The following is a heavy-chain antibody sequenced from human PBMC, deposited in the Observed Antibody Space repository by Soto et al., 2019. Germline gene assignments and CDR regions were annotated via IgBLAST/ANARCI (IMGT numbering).Heavy chain of an antibody. V-gene: IGHV1-46*01. Sequence: QVQLVQSGAEVKKPGASVKVSCKASGYTFTSYYMHWVRQAPGQGLEWMGIINPSGGSTSYAQKFQCRVTMTRDTSTRTVSMELSSLRSADTAVYYCARGHGVVNYGMDVWGQGTMGTVSS. D-gene: IGHD3-3*01. CDR3: ARGHGVVNYGMDV. J-gene: IGHJ6*02. CDR1: GYTFTSYY. CDR2: INPSGGST.